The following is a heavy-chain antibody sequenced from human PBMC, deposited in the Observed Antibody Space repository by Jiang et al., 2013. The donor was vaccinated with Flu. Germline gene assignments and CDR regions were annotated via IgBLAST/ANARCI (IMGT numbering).Heavy chain of an antibody. V-gene: IGHV3-21*01. Sequence: QLVESGGGLVKPGGSLRLSCAASGFTFSSYSMNWVRQAPGKGLEWVSSISSSSSYIYYADSVKGRFTISRDNAKNSLYLQMNSLRAEDTAVYYCARLLWFGELFAVTNGMDVWGQGTTVTVSS. CDR1: GFTFSSYS. CDR3: ARLLWFGELFAVTNGMDV. CDR2: ISSSSSYI. J-gene: IGHJ6*02. D-gene: IGHD3-10*01.